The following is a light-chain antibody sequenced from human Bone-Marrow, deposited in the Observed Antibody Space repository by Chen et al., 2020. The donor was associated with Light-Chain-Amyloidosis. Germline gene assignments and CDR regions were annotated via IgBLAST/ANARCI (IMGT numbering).Light chain of an antibody. J-gene: IGLJ3*02. V-gene: IGLV3-21*02. Sequence: SYVLTPPSSGSVAPGQTAPIACGGNNSGSTSVHWYQQTPGPAPLLVVYDDSDRPSGIPERLSGSTSGNTATLTISRVEAGDEADYYCQVWDRSSDRPVFGGGTKLTVL. CDR3: QVWDRSSDRPV. CDR2: DDS. CDR1: NSGSTS.